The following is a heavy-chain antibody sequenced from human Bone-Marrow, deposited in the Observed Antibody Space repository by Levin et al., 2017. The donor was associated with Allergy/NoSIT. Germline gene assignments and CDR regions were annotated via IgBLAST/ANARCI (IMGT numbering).Heavy chain of an antibody. CDR2: INHSGST. CDR3: ARVTIAAAGTWDPATWFDP. CDR1: GGSFSGYY. Sequence: TSETLSLTCAVYGGSFSGYYWSWIRQPPGKGLEWIGEINHSGSTNYNPSLKSRVTISVDTSKNQFSLKLSSVTAADTAVYYCARVTIAAAGTWDPATWFDPWGQGTLVTVSS. V-gene: IGHV4-34*01. D-gene: IGHD6-13*01. J-gene: IGHJ5*02.